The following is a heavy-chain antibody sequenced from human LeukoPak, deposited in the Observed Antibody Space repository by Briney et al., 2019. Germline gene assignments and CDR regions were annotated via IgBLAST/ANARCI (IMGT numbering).Heavy chain of an antibody. J-gene: IGHJ4*02. V-gene: IGHV3-48*03. CDR1: GFTFSNYE. D-gene: IGHD4-11*01. CDR2: ISSVSSTI. Sequence: PGGSLRLSCAASGFTFSNYEMNWVRQAPGEGLEWVSYISSVSSTIYYADSVKGRFTISRDNAKNSLYLHMNSLRAEDTAVYFCARGATVITVFDYWGQGTLVTVSS. CDR3: ARGATVITVFDY.